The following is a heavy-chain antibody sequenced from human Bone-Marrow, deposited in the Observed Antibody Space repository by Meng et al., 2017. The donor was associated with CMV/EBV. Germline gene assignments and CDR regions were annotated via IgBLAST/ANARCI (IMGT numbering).Heavy chain of an antibody. V-gene: IGHV3-21*01. D-gene: IGHD5-12*01. CDR3: VRDSGYSGYDYGWFDP. Sequence: GGSLRLSCAASGFTFSSYAMSWVRQAPGKGLEWVSAISRGRGNSYTYYSDSVKGRFTISRDIAKNSLYLQMKSLRADDTAIYFCVRDSGYSGYDYGWFDPWGQGTLVTVSS. J-gene: IGHJ5*02. CDR2: ISRGRGNSYT. CDR1: GFTFSSYA.